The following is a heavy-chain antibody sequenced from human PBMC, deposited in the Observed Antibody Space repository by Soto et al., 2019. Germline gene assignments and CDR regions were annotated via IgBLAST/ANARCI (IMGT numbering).Heavy chain of an antibody. CDR2: VIPIYGTP. J-gene: IGHJ3*02. V-gene: IGHV1-69*18. CDR3: ASAASREINRGAFDI. D-gene: IGHD6-25*01. Sequence: QVQLVQSGAEVKQPGSSVKVSCKASRGALSSYAITWVRQAPGQGLDWMGRVIPIYGTPNYAQKFQGRLSLTVDASKSTAYLELSGLRSEDTAVYFCASAASREINRGAFDIWGQGTMVTVSS. CDR1: RGALSSYA.